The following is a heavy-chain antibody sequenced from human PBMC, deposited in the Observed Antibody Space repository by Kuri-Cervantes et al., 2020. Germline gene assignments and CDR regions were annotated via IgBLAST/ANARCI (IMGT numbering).Heavy chain of an antibody. J-gene: IGHJ4*02. CDR1: GGSISSGGYS. Sequence: SETLSLTCAVSGGSISSGGYSWSWIRQPPGKGLEWIGYIYHSGSTYYNPSLKSRVTISVDTSKNQFSLNLSSVTAADTAVYYCARDPYHSGYDYPVDNWGQGTLVTVSS. V-gene: IGHV4-30-2*01. CDR2: IYHSGST. D-gene: IGHD5-12*01. CDR3: ARDPYHSGYDYPVDN.